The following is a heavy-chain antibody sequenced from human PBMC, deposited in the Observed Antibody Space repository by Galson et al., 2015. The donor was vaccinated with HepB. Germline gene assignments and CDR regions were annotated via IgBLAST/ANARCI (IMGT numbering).Heavy chain of an antibody. CDR2: TYYRSKWST. D-gene: IGHD7-27*01. CDR1: GDSVSSHTVG. CDR3: AKSIHLGRGFDY. J-gene: IGHJ4*02. V-gene: IGHV6-1*01. Sequence: CAISGDSVSSHTVGWNWIRQSPSRGLEWLGRTYYRSKWSTDYAASVKSRITINPDTSKNQFSLQLNSVTPEDTAVYYCAKSIHLGRGFDYWGQGTLVTVSS.